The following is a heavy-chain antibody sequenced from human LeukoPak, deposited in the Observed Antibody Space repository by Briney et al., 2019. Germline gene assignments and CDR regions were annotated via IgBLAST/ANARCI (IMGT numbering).Heavy chain of an antibody. CDR1: GYTFTGYY. Sequence: ASVKVSCKASGYTFTGYYMHWVRQAPGQGLEWMGIINPSGGSTSYAQKFQGRVTMTRDTSTSTVYMELSSLRSEDTAVYYCARTVVTFDAFDIWGQGTMVTVSS. CDR3: ARTVVTFDAFDI. V-gene: IGHV1-46*01. J-gene: IGHJ3*02. CDR2: INPSGGST. D-gene: IGHD4-23*01.